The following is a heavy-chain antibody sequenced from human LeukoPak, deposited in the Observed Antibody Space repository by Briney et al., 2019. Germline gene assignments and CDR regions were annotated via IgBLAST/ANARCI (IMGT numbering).Heavy chain of an antibody. V-gene: IGHV3-23*01. CDR2: ISGTAAST. CDR3: VKDLEWIAVAGFDY. Sequence: GGSLRLSCAASGFTFRDYAMSWVRRAPGKGLEWVSAISGTAASTYYADSVKGRFTISRDNSKNTLYLHMNSLRAEDTAVYYCVKDLEWIAVAGFDYWGQGTLVTVSS. D-gene: IGHD6-19*01. J-gene: IGHJ4*02. CDR1: GFTFRDYA.